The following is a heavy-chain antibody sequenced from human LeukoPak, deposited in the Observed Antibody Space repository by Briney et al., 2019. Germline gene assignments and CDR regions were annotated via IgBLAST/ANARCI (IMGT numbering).Heavy chain of an antibody. J-gene: IGHJ4*02. CDR1: GFTFSSYT. CDR2: ISGSGGST. Sequence: GGSLRLSCAASGFTFSSYTMNWVRQAPGKGLEWVSAISGSGGSTYYADSVKGRFAISRDNSKNTLYLQMNSLRAEDTAVYYCAKDQGRESMVRGVMNYWGQGTLVTVSS. D-gene: IGHD3-10*01. V-gene: IGHV3-23*01. CDR3: AKDQGRESMVRGVMNY.